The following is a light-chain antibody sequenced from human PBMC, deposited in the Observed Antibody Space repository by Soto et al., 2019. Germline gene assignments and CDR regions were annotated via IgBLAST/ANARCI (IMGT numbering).Light chain of an antibody. CDR1: QDISTY. J-gene: IGKJ4*01. Sequence: IQLTQSPSSLSACVGDRVTISCRASQDISTYLAWYQQKPGKAPKLLIYAASTLQSGVPSRFSGSGSGTDFTLTISSLQPEDFATYYCQQLNSYPLTFGGGTKVDIK. CDR2: AAS. V-gene: IGKV1-9*01. CDR3: QQLNSYPLT.